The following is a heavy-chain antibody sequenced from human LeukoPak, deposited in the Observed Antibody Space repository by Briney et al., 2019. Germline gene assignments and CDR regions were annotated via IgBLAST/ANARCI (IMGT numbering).Heavy chain of an antibody. CDR3: ARLQGGFLEWLQMDV. CDR2: IYPGDSDT. CDR1: GYSFTSYW. J-gene: IGHJ6*02. D-gene: IGHD3-3*01. Sequence: GESLKISCKGSGYSFTSYWIGWVRQMPGKGLEWMGIIYPGDSDTRYSPSFQGQVTISADKSISTAYLQWSSLKASDTAIYYCARLQGGFLEWLQMDVWGQGTTVTVSS. V-gene: IGHV5-51*01.